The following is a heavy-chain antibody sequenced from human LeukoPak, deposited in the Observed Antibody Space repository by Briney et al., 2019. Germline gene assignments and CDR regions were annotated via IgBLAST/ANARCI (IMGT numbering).Heavy chain of an antibody. CDR3: ARGLYYGSGSYYLANWFDP. CDR2: IYYSGST. Sequence: PSETLSLTCTVSGGSISSYYWSWIRQPPGKGLEWIGYIYYSGSTNYNPSLKSRVTISVDTSKNQFSLKLSSVTAADTAVYYCARGLYYGSGSYYLANWFDPWGQGTLVTVSS. CDR1: GGSISSYY. J-gene: IGHJ5*02. V-gene: IGHV4-59*12. D-gene: IGHD3-10*01.